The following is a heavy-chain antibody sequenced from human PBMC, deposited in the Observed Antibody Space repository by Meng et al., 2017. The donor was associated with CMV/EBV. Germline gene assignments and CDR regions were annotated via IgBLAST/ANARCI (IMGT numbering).Heavy chain of an antibody. CDR2: IYYSGST. Sequence: SETLSLTCTVSGGSISSYYWSWIRQPPGKGLEWIGYIYYSGSTNYNPSLKSRVTISVDTSKNQFSLKLSSVTAADMAVYYCARSSYYDSSGYYYLGGMDVWGQGTTVTVSS. CDR3: ARSSYYDSSGYYYLGGMDV. J-gene: IGHJ6*02. CDR1: GGSISSYY. D-gene: IGHD3-22*01. V-gene: IGHV4-59*01.